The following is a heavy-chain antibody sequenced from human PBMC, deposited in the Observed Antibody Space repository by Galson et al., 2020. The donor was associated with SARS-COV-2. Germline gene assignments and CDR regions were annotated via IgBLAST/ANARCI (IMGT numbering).Heavy chain of an antibody. J-gene: IGHJ4*02. Sequence: ASVKVSCKASGYTFISLGITWVRQAPGQGLEWMGWISTHNGDTNYAQKFRGRISMTADTSTSTVNMELRSLRSDDTAMYYCARGPDRYFGAGSYYAVGYWGQGALVTVSS. CDR2: ISTHNGDT. CDR1: GYTFISLG. D-gene: IGHD3-10*01. CDR3: ARGPDRYFGAGSYYAVGY. V-gene: IGHV1-18*01.